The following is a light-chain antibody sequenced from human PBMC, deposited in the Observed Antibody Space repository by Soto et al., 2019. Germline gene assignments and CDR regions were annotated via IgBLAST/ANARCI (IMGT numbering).Light chain of an antibody. V-gene: IGKV1-5*01. CDR1: QSISSW. CDR3: QQYNSYSWT. Sequence: DIQMAQTPTTLSASVGDRVTITCRASQSISSWLAWYQQKPGQAPKLLIYDASSLESGVPSRFSGSRSGTEFTLTITSLQPVDFATYYCQQYNSYSWTFGQGTK. J-gene: IGKJ1*01. CDR2: DAS.